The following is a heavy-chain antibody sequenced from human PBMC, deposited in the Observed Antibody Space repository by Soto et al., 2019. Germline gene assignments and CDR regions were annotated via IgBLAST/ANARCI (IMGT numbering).Heavy chain of an antibody. Sequence: AGGSLRLSCAASGFTFYSYAMTWVRQAPGKGLEWVSIISSGGDGTYYADSVKGRFIMSRDNSKNTLNLQMNNLRAEDTAVYYCAKNGDFWSWGMDVWGQGTTVTVSS. V-gene: IGHV3-23*01. CDR2: ISSGGDGT. CDR3: AKNGDFWSWGMDV. J-gene: IGHJ6*02. CDR1: GFTFYSYA. D-gene: IGHD3-3*01.